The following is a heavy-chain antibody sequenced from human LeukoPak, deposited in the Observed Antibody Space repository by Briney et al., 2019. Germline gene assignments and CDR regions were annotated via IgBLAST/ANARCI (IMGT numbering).Heavy chain of an antibody. V-gene: IGHV4-34*01. D-gene: IGHD6-19*01. CDR1: GGSFSGYY. Sequence: SETLSLTCAVYGGSFSGYYWSWIRQPPGKGLEWIGEINHSGSTNYNPSLKSRVTISVDTSKNQFSLKLSSVTAADTAVYYCARSTRRQWLVIKGGVAFDIWGQGTMVTVSS. CDR3: ARSTRRQWLVIKGGVAFDI. CDR2: INHSGST. J-gene: IGHJ3*02.